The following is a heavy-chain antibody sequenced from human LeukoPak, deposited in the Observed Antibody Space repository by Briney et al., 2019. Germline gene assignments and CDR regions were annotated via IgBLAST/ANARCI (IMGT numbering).Heavy chain of an antibody. D-gene: IGHD3-10*01. V-gene: IGHV4-61*02. J-gene: IGHJ4*02. CDR1: GGSISSGGYY. CDR3: ARDQTYSGSGIYTYFDY. Sequence: SQTLSLTCTVSGGSISSGGYYWSWIRQPAGKGLEYLGRIHISGSTNYNPSLTSRVTISRDTSKNLYSLKLSSVTATDTAVYYCARDQTYSGSGIYTYFDYWGQGILVTVSS. CDR2: IHISGST.